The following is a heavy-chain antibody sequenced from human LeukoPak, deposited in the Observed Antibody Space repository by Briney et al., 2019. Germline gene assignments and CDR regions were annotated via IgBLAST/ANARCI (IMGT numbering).Heavy chain of an antibody. V-gene: IGHV4-59*08. Sequence: KTSETLSLTCTVSGGSISSYYWSWIRQPPGKGLEWIGYIYYSGSTNYNPSLKSRVTISVDTSKNQFSLKLSSVTAADTAVYYCARRVPLQGYCSSTSCYENYYYMDVWGKGTTVTVSS. CDR1: GGSISSYY. CDR3: ARRVPLQGYCSSTSCYENYYYMDV. J-gene: IGHJ6*03. D-gene: IGHD2-2*01. CDR2: IYYSGST.